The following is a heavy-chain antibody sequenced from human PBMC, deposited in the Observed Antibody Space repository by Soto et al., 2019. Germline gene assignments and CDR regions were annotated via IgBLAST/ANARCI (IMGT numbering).Heavy chain of an antibody. V-gene: IGHV1-24*01. CDR2: FDPEDGET. CDR1: GYTLTELS. J-gene: IGHJ4*02. CDR3: ATGYAAVAPR. Sequence: ASVKVSCKVSGYTLTELSMHWVRQAPGKGLEWMGGFDPEDGETIYAQKYQGRVTMTEDTSTDTANMELSSLRSEDTAVYYCATGYAAVAPRWGQGTLVTVSS. D-gene: IGHD6-19*01.